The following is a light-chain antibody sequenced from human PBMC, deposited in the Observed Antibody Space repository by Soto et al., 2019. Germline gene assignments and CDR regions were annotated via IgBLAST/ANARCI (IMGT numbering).Light chain of an antibody. CDR2: EVT. Sequence: QSALTQPPSASGSPGQSVTISCTGTSSDVGAYKYVSWYQQYPGKAPKLMIYEVTKRPSGVPDRFSGSKSGNTASLTVSGLQAEGEADYFCASYVGNDIWVFCGGTKVTVL. CDR3: ASYVGNDIWV. V-gene: IGLV2-8*01. CDR1: SSDVGAYKY. J-gene: IGLJ3*02.